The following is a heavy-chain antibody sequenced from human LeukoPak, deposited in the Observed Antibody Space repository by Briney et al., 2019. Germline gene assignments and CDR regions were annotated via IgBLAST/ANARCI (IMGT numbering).Heavy chain of an antibody. J-gene: IGHJ4*02. D-gene: IGHD2-15*01. Sequence: GASVKVSCKASGYRFTSYWMHWVRQAPGQGLEWMGGIIPIFGTANYAQKFQGRVTITADESTSTAYMELSSLRSEDTAVYYCARGRLAASFDYWGQGTLVTVSS. CDR1: GYRFTSYW. CDR3: ARGRLAASFDY. CDR2: IIPIFGTA. V-gene: IGHV1-69*13.